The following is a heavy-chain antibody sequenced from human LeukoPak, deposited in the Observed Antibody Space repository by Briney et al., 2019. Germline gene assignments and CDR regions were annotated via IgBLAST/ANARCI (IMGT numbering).Heavy chain of an antibody. D-gene: IGHD3-10*01. V-gene: IGHV4-59*01. CDR2: IYYSGST. Sequence: SETLSLSCTVSGGSISSYYWSWIRQPPGKGLEWIGYIYYSGSTNYNPSLKSRVTISVDTSKNQFSLKLSSVTAADTAVYYCARRLYGRMDVWGKGTTVTVSS. CDR1: GGSISSYY. J-gene: IGHJ6*04. CDR3: ARRLYGRMDV.